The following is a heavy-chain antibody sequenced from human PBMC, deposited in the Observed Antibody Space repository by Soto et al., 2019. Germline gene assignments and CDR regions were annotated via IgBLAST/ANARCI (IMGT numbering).Heavy chain of an antibody. CDR2: ISYDGSNK. V-gene: IGHV3-30*14. Sequence: GGSLRLSCAASEFTFSSYAMHWVRQAPGKRLERVSVISYDGSNKYYADSVKGRFTMSRDNSKITLFFLINSLRVEDTAIYFCARDRFDGFWSGHPYGMDVWGQGTTVTVSS. CDR1: EFTFSSYA. CDR3: ARDRFDGFWSGHPYGMDV. J-gene: IGHJ6*02. D-gene: IGHD3-3*01.